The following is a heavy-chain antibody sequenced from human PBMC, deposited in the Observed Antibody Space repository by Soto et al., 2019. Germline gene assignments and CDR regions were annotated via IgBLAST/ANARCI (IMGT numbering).Heavy chain of an antibody. J-gene: IGHJ4*02. D-gene: IGHD3-3*02. CDR1: GVSVSSTY. Sequence: GGSLRLSCAVSGVSVSSTYMTWVRQAPGKGLEWVSVIYGDGRTYYADSVRGRFTISRDYSMNTLFLQMNSLTADDTALYYCARDAGGGRLVLAGITLGDWGQGTQVTVSS. V-gene: IGHV3-66*01. CDR2: IYGDGRT. CDR3: ARDAGGGRLVLAGITLGD.